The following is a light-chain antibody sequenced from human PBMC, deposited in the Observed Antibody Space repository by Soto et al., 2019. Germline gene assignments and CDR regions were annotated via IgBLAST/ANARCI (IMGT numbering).Light chain of an antibody. CDR3: QQYSSYSLT. J-gene: IGKJ4*01. V-gene: IGKV1-5*01. CDR2: DAS. Sequence: DIQMTQSPSTLSPSVGDKVTITCRASQSIISRLAWYQQKPGKAPKILIYDASNLESGVPSRFSGSGSGTEFTLTISSLQPDDFATYYCQQYSSYSLTFGGGTKVEIK. CDR1: QSIISR.